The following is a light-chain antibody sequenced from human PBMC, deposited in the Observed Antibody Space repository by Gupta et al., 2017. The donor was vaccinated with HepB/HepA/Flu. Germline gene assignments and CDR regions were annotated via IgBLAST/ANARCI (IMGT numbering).Light chain of an antibody. CDR2: GSS. CDR3: QSYDSSRRYV. J-gene: IGLJ1*01. V-gene: IGLV1-40*01. CDR1: SSNIGAGYD. Sequence: QSVLTQPPSVSGAPGQRVTISCTGSSSNIGAGYDVHWYQQLPGTAPKLLIYGSSNRPSGVPDRFSGSKSGTSASLAITGLQAEDEADYYCQSYDSSRRYVFGTGTKVTVL.